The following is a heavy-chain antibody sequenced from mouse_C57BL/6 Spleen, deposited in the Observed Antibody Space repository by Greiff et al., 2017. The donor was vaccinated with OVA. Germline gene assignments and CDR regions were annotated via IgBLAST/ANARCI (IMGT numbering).Heavy chain of an antibody. CDR3: ARWGLYGNYDWYFDV. CDR1: GFTFSDYG. D-gene: IGHD2-1*01. V-gene: IGHV5-17*01. J-gene: IGHJ1*03. Sequence: VQLKESGGGLVKPGGSLKLSCAASGFTFSDYGMHWVRQAPEKGLEWVAYISSGSSTIYYADTVKGRFTISRDNAKNTLFLQMTSLRSEDTAMYYCARWGLYGNYDWYFDVWGTGTTVTVSS. CDR2: ISSGSSTI.